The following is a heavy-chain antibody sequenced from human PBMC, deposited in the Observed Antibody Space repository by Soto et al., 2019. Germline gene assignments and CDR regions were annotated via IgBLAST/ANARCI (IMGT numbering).Heavy chain of an antibody. D-gene: IGHD3-22*01. CDR2: IYYSGST. CDR1: GGSISSYY. CDR3: ARAPGFYDSSGYRFDY. Sequence: SETLSLTCTVSGGSISSYYWSWIRQPPGKGLEWIGYIYYSGSTNYNPSLKSRVTISVDTSKNQFSLKLSSVTAADTAVYYCARAPGFYDSSGYRFDYWGQGXLVTVSS. V-gene: IGHV4-59*01. J-gene: IGHJ4*02.